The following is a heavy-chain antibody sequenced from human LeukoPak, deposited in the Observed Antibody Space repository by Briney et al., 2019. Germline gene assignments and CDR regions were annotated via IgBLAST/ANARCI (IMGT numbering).Heavy chain of an antibody. CDR1: GFSFSNAW. Sequence: GGSLRLSCAASGFSFSNAWMTWVRQAPGKGLEWVGRIKSNTDGGTTDYATPVKGRFTISRDDSKNMLYLQMDSLKTEDTAAYYCTTAERDRRDKKWELSYYFDYWGQGTLVTVSS. D-gene: IGHD1-26*01. V-gene: IGHV3-15*01. CDR2: IKSNTDGGTT. CDR3: TTAERDRRDKKWELSYYFDY. J-gene: IGHJ4*02.